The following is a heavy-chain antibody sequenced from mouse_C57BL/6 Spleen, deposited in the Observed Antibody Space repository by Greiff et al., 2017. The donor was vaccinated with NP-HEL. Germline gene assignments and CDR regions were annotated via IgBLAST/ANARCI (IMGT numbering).Heavy chain of an antibody. D-gene: IGHD1-1*01. CDR2: IYPGDGDT. CDR3: ARSAGDYYGSSPYWYFDV. V-gene: IGHV1-82*01. CDR1: GYAFSSSW. Sequence: QVQLQQSGPELVKPGASVKISCKASGYAFSSSWMNWVKQRPGKGLEWIGRIYPGDGDTNYNGKFKGKATLTADKSSSTAYMQLSSLTSEDSAVYFCARSAGDYYGSSPYWYFDVWGTGTTVTVSS. J-gene: IGHJ1*03.